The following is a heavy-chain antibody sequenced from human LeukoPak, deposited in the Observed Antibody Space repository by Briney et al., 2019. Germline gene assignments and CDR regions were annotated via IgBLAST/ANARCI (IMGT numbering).Heavy chain of an antibody. Sequence: SVKVSCKASGGTFSSYAISWVRRAPGQGLEWMGRIIPILGIANYAQKFQGRVTITTDESTSTAYMELSSLRSEDTAVYYCARNSRHYDFWSGSYDYYYYYIDVWGKGTTVTVSS. CDR1: GGTFSSYA. J-gene: IGHJ6*03. D-gene: IGHD3-3*01. CDR2: IIPILGIA. V-gene: IGHV1-69*04. CDR3: ARNSRHYDFWSGSYDYYYYYIDV.